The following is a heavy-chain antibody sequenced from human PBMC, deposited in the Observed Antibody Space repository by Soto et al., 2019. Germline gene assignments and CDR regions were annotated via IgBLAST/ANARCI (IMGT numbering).Heavy chain of an antibody. CDR2: IYHSGST. CDR3: ARGPHYDILTGGVYYFDY. D-gene: IGHD3-9*01. J-gene: IGHJ4*02. CDR1: GGSTSSGGYS. V-gene: IGHV4-30-2*01. Sequence: PSETLSLTCAVSGGSTSSGGYSWSWIRQPPGKGLEWIGYIYHSGSTYYNPSLKSRVTISVDRSKNQFSLKLSSVTAADTAVYYCARGPHYDILTGGVYYFDYWGQGTLVTVSS.